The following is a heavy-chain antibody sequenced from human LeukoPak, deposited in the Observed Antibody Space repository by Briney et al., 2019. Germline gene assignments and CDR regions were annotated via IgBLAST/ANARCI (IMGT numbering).Heavy chain of an antibody. CDR3: AKDETYYYDSSGYSDY. V-gene: IGHV3-30*02. CDR1: GFTFSSYG. J-gene: IGHJ4*02. CDR2: IRYDGSNK. Sequence: GGSLRLSCAASGFTFSSYGMHWVRQAPGKGLEWVAFIRYDGSNKYYADSVKGRFTISRDNSKNTLYLQMNSLRAEDTAVYYCAKDETYYYDSSGYSDYWGQGTLVTVSS. D-gene: IGHD3-22*01.